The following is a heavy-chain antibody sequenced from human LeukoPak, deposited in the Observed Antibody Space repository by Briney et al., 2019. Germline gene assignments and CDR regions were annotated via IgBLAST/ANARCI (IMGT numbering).Heavy chain of an antibody. CDR1: GYTFTSYG. J-gene: IGHJ6*02. V-gene: IGHV1-24*01. CDR3: ATADNYSKGPYGMDV. Sequence: ASVKVSCKASGYTFTSYGISWVRQAPGQGLEWMGGFDPEDGETIYAQKFQGRVTMTEDTSTDTAYMELSSLRSEDTAVYYCATADNYSKGPYGMDVWGQGTTVTVSS. CDR2: FDPEDGET. D-gene: IGHD4-4*01.